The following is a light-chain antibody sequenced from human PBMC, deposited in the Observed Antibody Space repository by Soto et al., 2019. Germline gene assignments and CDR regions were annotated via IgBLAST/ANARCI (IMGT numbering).Light chain of an antibody. Sequence: DIQMTQFPSSLSASIGDRVTITCRTSQRISSYLNWYQQKPGKAPKLLIYDASSLESGVPSRFSGRGSGTDFTITISSLQPDDFATYYCQQYKSYWTFGQGTKVDIK. CDR1: QRISSY. CDR3: QQYKSYWT. J-gene: IGKJ1*01. CDR2: DAS. V-gene: IGKV1-5*01.